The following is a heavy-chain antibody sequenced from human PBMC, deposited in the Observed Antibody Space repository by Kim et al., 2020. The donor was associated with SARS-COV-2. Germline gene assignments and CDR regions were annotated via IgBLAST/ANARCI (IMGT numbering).Heavy chain of an antibody. V-gene: IGHV3-15*01. J-gene: IGHJ6*02. CDR2: IKSKTDGGTT. CDR1: GFTFSNAW. CDR3: TTDPDSSSRYYYYYGMDV. Sequence: GGSLRLSCAASGFTFSNAWMSWVRQAPGKGLEWVGRIKSKTDGGTTDYAAPVKGRFTISRDDSKNTLYLQMNSLKTEDTAVYYCTTDPDSSSRYYYYYGMDVWGQGTTVTVSS. D-gene: IGHD6-13*01.